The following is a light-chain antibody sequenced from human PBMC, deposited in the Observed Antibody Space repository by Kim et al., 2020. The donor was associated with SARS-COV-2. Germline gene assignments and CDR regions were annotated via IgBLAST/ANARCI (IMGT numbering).Light chain of an antibody. CDR2: GNS. V-gene: IGLV1-40*01. CDR3: QSYDSSLSGSGV. Sequence: VTSSGTGSSSNIGAGYDVNWYQRFPGTAPKLLIYGNSNRPSGVPDRFSGSKSGTSASLAITGLQAEDEADYYCQSYDSSLSGSGVFGTGTKVTVL. CDR1: SSNIGAGYD. J-gene: IGLJ1*01.